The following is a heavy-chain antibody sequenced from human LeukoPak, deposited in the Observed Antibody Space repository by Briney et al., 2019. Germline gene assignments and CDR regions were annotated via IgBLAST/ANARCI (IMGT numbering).Heavy chain of an antibody. J-gene: IGHJ4*02. V-gene: IGHV3-30-3*01. CDR2: ISYDGSNK. CDR3: ARVRSSWYWVDY. Sequence: PGGSLRLSCAASGFTFSSYAMHWVGQAPGKGLEWVAVISYDGSNKYYADSVKGRSTISRDNSKNTLYLQMNSLRAEDTAVYYCARVRSSWYWVDYWGQGTLVTVSS. D-gene: IGHD6-13*01. CDR1: GFTFSSYA.